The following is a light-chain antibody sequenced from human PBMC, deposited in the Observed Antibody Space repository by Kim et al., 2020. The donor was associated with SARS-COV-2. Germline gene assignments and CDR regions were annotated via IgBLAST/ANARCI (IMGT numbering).Light chain of an antibody. Sequence: GQSVTIAGTGTSSDVGAYKYVSWYQQHPGKAPKLMIFEVNERPSGVPDRFSGSKSGNTASLTVSGLQAEDEADYYCSSYAGTSGYVFGTGTKVTVL. V-gene: IGLV2-8*01. CDR1: SSDVGAYKY. CDR2: EVN. J-gene: IGLJ1*01. CDR3: SSYAGTSGYV.